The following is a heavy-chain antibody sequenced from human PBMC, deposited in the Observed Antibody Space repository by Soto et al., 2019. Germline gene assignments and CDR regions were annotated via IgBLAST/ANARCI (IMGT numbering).Heavy chain of an antibody. CDR3: ASGDIVLVPAAPIDP. D-gene: IGHD2-2*01. CDR2: ISYDGSNK. Sequence: GGSLRLSCAASGFTFSSYAMHRVRQAPGKGLEWVAVISYDGSNKYYADSVKGRFTISRDNSKNTLYLQMNSLRAEDTAVYYCASGDIVLVPAAPIDPWGQGTLVTVS. CDR1: GFTFSSYA. V-gene: IGHV3-30-3*01. J-gene: IGHJ5*02.